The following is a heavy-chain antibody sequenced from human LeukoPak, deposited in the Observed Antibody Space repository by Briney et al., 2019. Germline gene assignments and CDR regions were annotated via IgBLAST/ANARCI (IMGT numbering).Heavy chain of an antibody. Sequence: PSETLSLTCTVSGGSISSSSYYWGWIRQPPGKGLEWIGSIYYSGSTNYNPSLKSRVTISVDTSKNQFSLKLSSVTAADTAVYYCARAHSGSYLPGITSFFFDYWGQGTLVTVSS. CDR1: GGSISSSSYY. D-gene: IGHD1-26*01. J-gene: IGHJ4*02. CDR2: IYYSGST. V-gene: IGHV4-39*07. CDR3: ARAHSGSYLPGITSFFFDY.